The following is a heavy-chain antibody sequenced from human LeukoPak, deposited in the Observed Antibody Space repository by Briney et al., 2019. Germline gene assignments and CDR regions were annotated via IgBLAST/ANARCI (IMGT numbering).Heavy chain of an antibody. V-gene: IGHV3-23*01. CDR3: ARVPIAVATNWFDP. J-gene: IGHJ5*02. CDR1: GFTFSTFA. Sequence: GESLRLSCAASGFTFSTFAMNWVRQAPGKGLEWVSVISGSGDTTNYADSVRGRFTISRDNFKNTLSLQINSLRAEDTAVYYCARVPIAVATNWFDPWGQGTLVTVSS. D-gene: IGHD6-19*01. CDR2: ISGSGDTT.